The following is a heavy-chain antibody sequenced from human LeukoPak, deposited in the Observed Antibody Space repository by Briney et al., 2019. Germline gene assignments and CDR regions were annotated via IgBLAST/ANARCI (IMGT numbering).Heavy chain of an antibody. Sequence: GGSLRLSCAASGFTFSRYGMHWVRQAPGKGLEWVTFIRYDGSDRYYADSVKGRFTVSRDNSKNTLYLQMNSLRAEDTAVYYCAKGLTLFDYWGQGTLVTVSS. CDR3: AKGLTLFDY. V-gene: IGHV3-30*02. CDR1: GFTFSRYG. J-gene: IGHJ4*02. CDR2: IRYDGSDR. D-gene: IGHD2-21*02.